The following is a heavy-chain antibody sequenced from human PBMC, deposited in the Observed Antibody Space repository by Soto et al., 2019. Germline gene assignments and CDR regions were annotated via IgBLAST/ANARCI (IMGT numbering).Heavy chain of an antibody. J-gene: IGHJ6*02. CDR1: GGSISSYY. CDR2: IYNSGST. D-gene: IGHD3-3*01. V-gene: IGHV4-59*01. Sequence: SETLSLTCTVSGGSISSYYWSWIRQPPGKGLEWIAYIYNSGSTNYNPSLKSRVTISVDTFKNQFSLKLNSVTAADAAVYYCARGSVGDYDFWSGTYARYGMDVWGQGTTVTVSS. CDR3: ARGSVGDYDFWSGTYARYGMDV.